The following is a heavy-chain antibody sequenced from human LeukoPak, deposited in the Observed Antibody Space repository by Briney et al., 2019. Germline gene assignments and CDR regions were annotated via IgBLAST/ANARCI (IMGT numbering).Heavy chain of an antibody. V-gene: IGHV4-34*01. J-gene: IGHJ5*02. CDR3: ARGLAYCGGDCP. CDR2: INHSGST. D-gene: IGHD2-21*02. Sequence: SETLSLTCAVYGGSFSGYYWSWIRQPPGKGLEWIGEINHSGSTNYNPSLKSRVTISVDTSKNQFSLKLSSVTAADTAVYYCARGLAYCGGDCPWGQGTLVTVSS. CDR1: GGSFSGYY.